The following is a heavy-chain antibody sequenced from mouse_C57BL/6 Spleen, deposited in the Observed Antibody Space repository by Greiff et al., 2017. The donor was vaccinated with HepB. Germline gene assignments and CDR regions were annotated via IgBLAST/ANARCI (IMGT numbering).Heavy chain of an antibody. J-gene: IGHJ3*01. CDR2: IDPENGDT. Sequence: EVKLMESGAELVRPGASVKLSCTASGFNIKDDYMHWVKQRPEQGLEWIGWIDPENGDTEYASKFQGKATITADTSSNTAYLQLSSLTSEDTAVYYCTTGGDEGAWFAYWGQGTLVTVSA. CDR3: TTGGDEGAWFAY. V-gene: IGHV14-4*01. CDR1: GFNIKDDY.